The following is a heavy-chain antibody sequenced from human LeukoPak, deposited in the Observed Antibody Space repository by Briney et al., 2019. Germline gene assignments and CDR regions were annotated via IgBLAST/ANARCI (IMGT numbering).Heavy chain of an antibody. Sequence: SETLSLTCAVSGGSISSSNWWSWVRQPPGKGLEWIGEIYHSGSTNYNPSLKSRVTISVDKSKNQFSLKLSSVTAADTAVYYCARDLAVAGAYFDYWGQGTLVTVSS. CDR2: IYHSGST. CDR1: GGSISSSNW. V-gene: IGHV4-4*02. J-gene: IGHJ4*02. CDR3: ARDLAVAGAYFDY. D-gene: IGHD6-19*01.